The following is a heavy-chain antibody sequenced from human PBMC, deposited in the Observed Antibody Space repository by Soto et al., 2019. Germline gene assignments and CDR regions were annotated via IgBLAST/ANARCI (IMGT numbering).Heavy chain of an antibody. CDR2: TYYRSRWYN. V-gene: IGHV6-1*01. CDR3: ARNHDTSFDY. D-gene: IGHD3-9*01. Sequence: QVQLQQSGPGLVRPSQTLSLTCAISGDSVSGSSSSWNWIRQSPSRGLEWLGRTYYRSRWYNSYAISMKSRITISPDTSKNHFSLQLSSVTPEDTAVYYCARNHDTSFDYWGQGTLVTVSS. J-gene: IGHJ4*02. CDR1: GDSVSGSSSS.